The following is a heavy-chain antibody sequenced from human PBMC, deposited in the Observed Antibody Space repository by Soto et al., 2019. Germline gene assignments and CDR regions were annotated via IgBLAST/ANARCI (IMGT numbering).Heavy chain of an antibody. CDR1: GYSFTSYW. J-gene: IGHJ6*01. CDR2: IYPGDSDT. V-gene: IGHV5-51*01. D-gene: IGHD6-13*01. CDR3: ARTSGAGKCYYGIDV. Sequence: RGESLKISCKGSGYSFTSYWIGWVRQMPGKGLEWMGIIYPGDSDTRYSPSFQGQVTISADKSISTAYLQWSSLKASDTAMYYCARTSGAGKCYYGIDVWGQGPTVTVSS.